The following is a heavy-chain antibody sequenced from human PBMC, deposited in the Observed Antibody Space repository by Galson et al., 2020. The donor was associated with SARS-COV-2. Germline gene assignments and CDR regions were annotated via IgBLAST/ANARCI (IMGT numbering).Heavy chain of an antibody. V-gene: IGHV3-33*01. D-gene: IGHD6-19*01. CDR1: GFTFSSYG. J-gene: IGHJ5*02. Sequence: GGSLRLSCAASGFTFSSYGMHWVRQAPGKGLEWVAVIWYDGSNKYYADSVKGRFTISRDNSKNTLYLQMNSLRAEDTAVYYCARDLRIAVAHNWFDPWGQGTLVTVSS. CDR3: ARDLRIAVAHNWFDP. CDR2: IWYDGSNK.